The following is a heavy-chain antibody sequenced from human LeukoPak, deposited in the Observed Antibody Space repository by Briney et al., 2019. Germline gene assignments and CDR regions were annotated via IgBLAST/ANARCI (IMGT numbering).Heavy chain of an antibody. Sequence: GESLKISCKGSGYSFTSYWIGWVRQMPGKGLEWMGIIYPGDSDTRYSPSFQGQVTISADKSISTAYLQWSSLKAPDTAIYYCARSTGGGDVVATTAFDYWGQGTLVTVSS. CDR2: IYPGDSDT. CDR3: ARSTGGGDVVATTAFDY. J-gene: IGHJ4*02. D-gene: IGHD5-12*01. V-gene: IGHV5-51*01. CDR1: GYSFTSYW.